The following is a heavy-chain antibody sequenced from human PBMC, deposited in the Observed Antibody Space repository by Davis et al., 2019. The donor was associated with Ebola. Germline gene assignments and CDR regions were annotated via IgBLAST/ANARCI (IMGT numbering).Heavy chain of an antibody. J-gene: IGHJ6*02. D-gene: IGHD2-2*01. CDR1: GFTFDDYT. Sequence: PGGSLRLSCAASGFTFDDYTMHWVRQAPGKGLEWVSLISWDGGSTYYADSVKGRFTISRDNSKNSLYLQMNSLRTEDTALYYCAKGKVVPAAAESGDYYGMDVWGQGTTVTVSS. V-gene: IGHV3-43*01. CDR2: ISWDGGST. CDR3: AKGKVVPAAAESGDYYGMDV.